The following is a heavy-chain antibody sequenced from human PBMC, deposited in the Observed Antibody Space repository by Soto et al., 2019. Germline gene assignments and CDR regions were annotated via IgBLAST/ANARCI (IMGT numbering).Heavy chain of an antibody. J-gene: IGHJ4*02. D-gene: IGHD3-16*01. V-gene: IGHV4-59*01. CDR1: GGSISSYY. Sequence: SETLSLTCTVSGGSISSYYWSCIRQPPGKGLEWIGYIYYSGSTNYNPSLKSRVTISVDTSKNQFSLKLSSVTAADTAVYSCARRYGGNFDYWGQGTLVTVSS. CDR2: IYYSGST. CDR3: ARRYGGNFDY.